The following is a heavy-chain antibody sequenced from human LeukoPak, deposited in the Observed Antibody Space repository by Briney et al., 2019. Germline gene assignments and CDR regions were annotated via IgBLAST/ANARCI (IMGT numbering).Heavy chain of an antibody. CDR1: GYTFTDYY. Sequence: ASVKVSCKASGYTFTDYYLHWVRQAPGQGLEWMGWINPNSGGTNYAQKFQGRVTMTRDTSISTAYMEVSRLRYEDTAVYYCARVPLGVYYYDSSGYYYFDHWGQGTLVTVSS. CDR2: INPNSGGT. D-gene: IGHD3-22*01. J-gene: IGHJ4*02. V-gene: IGHV1-2*02. CDR3: ARVPLGVYYYDSSGYYYFDH.